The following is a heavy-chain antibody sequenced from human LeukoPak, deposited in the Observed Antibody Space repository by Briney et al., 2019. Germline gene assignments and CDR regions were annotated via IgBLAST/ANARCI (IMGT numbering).Heavy chain of an antibody. CDR1: GGPISSSSYY. Sequence: LSLTCTVSGGPISSSSYYWGWIRQAPGKGLEWISYISSSGGTIYYADSVKGRFTISRDNAKNSLYLQMNSLRGEDTAVYFCARQREMTTIFTALGYWGQGTLVTVSS. CDR2: ISSSGGTI. V-gene: IGHV3-11*01. CDR3: ARQREMTTIFTALGY. J-gene: IGHJ4*02. D-gene: IGHD5-24*01.